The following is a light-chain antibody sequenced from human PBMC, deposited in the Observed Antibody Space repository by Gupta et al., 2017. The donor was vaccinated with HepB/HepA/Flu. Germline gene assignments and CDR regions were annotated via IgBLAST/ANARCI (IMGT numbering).Light chain of an antibody. CDR2: DAS. Sequence: EIVLTQSPATLSLSPGERATLSCSASQSVSSYLAWYQQKPGQAPRLLIYDASNRATVIPAMFSGSWYGKYLPLTSSIREPEDSAVYYCQYRSNWPRNIFGQGTKLEIK. V-gene: IGKV3-11*01. J-gene: IGKJ2*01. CDR3: QYRSNWPRNI. CDR1: QSVSSY.